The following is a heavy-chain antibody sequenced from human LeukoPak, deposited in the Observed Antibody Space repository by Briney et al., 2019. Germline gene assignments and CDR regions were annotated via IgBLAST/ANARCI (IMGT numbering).Heavy chain of an antibody. CDR1: GFTFSSYA. J-gene: IGHJ6*02. CDR2: ISYDGSNK. D-gene: IGHD4-23*01. V-gene: IGHV3-30-3*01. CDR3: ARVVTNYYYYGMDV. Sequence: GGSLRLSCAASGFTFSSYAMHWVRQAPGKGLEWVAVISYDGSNKYYADSVKGRFTISRDNSKNTLYLQMNSLRAEDTAVYYCARVVTNYYYYGMDVWGHGTTVTVSS.